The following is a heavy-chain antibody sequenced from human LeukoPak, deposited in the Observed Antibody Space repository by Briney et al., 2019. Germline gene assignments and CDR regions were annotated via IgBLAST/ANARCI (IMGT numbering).Heavy chain of an antibody. CDR1: GGSISSSSYY. V-gene: IGHV4-39*01. J-gene: IGHJ6*03. CDR3: ARHQWHYYYYMGV. D-gene: IGHD6-19*01. CDR2: IYYSGDT. Sequence: SETPSLTCTVSGGSISSSSYYWGWIRQPPGKGLEWIGSIYYSGDTYYNPSLKSRRVTISVDTSKNQFSLRLSSVTAADTAVYYCARHQWHYYYYMGVWGKGSTVTLSS.